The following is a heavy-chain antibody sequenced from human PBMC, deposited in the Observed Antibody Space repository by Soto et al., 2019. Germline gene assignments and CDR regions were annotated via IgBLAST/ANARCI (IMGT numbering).Heavy chain of an antibody. J-gene: IGHJ5*02. CDR3: ARERALLLWFGELINWFDP. Sequence: PGGSLRLSCAASGFTFSSYSMNWVRQAPGKGLEWIGEINHSGSTNYNPSLKSRVTISVDTSKNQFSLKLSSVTAADTAVYYCARERALLLWFGELINWFDPWGQGTLVTVSS. CDR2: INHSGST. CDR1: GFTFSSYS. D-gene: IGHD3-10*01. V-gene: IGHV4-34*01.